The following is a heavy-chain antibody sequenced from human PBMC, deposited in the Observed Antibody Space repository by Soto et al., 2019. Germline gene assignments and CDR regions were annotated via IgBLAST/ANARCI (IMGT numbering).Heavy chain of an antibody. CDR1: GFTFSSYG. V-gene: IGHV3-30*03. CDR3: AGLGYCSGGSCFDAFDI. Sequence: GGSLRLSCAASGFTFSSYGMHWVRQAPGKGLEWVAVISYDGSNKYYADSVKGRFTISRDNSKNTLYLQMNSLRAEDTAVYYCAGLGYCSGGSCFDAFDIWGQGTMVTVSS. D-gene: IGHD2-15*01. J-gene: IGHJ3*02. CDR2: ISYDGSNK.